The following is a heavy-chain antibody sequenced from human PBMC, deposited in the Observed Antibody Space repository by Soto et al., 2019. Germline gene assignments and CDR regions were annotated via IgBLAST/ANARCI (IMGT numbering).Heavy chain of an antibody. D-gene: IGHD3-22*01. CDR1: GFTFIDYY. Sequence: GGSLRLSCAASGFTFIDYYMNGMRQAPGKGLEWISYISGGGGSTIYYTDSVKGRFTISRDNARKSLYLDMNSLRAEDTAVYFCARGRGYYDSSGYDFWGQGTPVTVSS. J-gene: IGHJ4*02. V-gene: IGHV3-11*01. CDR3: ARGRGYYDSSGYDF. CDR2: ISGGGGSTI.